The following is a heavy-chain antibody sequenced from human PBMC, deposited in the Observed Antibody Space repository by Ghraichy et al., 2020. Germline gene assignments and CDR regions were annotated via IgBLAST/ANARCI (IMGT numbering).Heavy chain of an antibody. CDR2: INGGSGTI. Sequence: GESLNISCAASGFSFSTYSMSWVRLAPGKGLDWVSYINGGSGTIYYADSVKGRFTISRDNAKNSLYLQMSSLRDEDTAVYYCARVGSCSGGNCYGFDSWGQGTLVTVSS. CDR1: GFSFSTYS. D-gene: IGHD2-15*01. CDR3: ARVGSCSGGNCYGFDS. J-gene: IGHJ4*02. V-gene: IGHV3-48*02.